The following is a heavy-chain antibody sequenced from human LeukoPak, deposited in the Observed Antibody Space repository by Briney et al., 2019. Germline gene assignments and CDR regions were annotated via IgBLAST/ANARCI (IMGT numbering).Heavy chain of an antibody. CDR2: ITWKSDSV. CDR1: GFIFDDYA. CDR3: AKDVFSSSWFQVDS. J-gene: IGHJ4*02. Sequence: GGSLRLSCATSGFIFDDYAMHWVRQAPGKGLEWVSGITWKSDSVGYADSVKGRFTISRDNAKNSLYLQMNSLRAGDTALYYCAKDVFSSSWFQVDSWGQGTLVTVSS. V-gene: IGHV3-9*01. D-gene: IGHD6-13*01.